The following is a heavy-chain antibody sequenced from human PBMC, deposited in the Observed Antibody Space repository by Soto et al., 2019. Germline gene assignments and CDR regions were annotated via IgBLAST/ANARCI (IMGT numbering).Heavy chain of an antibody. V-gene: IGHV1-69*06. CDR1: GGTFNSYL. J-gene: IGHJ4*02. D-gene: IGHD2-2*01. Sequence: QVQLVQSGAEVKNPGSSVKVSCKTSGGTFNSYLIDWVRQAPGQGLEWMGGIIPAFGTAKYAQKFQVRVTITADKSTTTAYMELRTLTSEDTAVYYCARGLDQPPVGLYFDTWGQGTLVTVS. CDR2: IIPAFGTA. CDR3: ARGLDQPPVGLYFDT.